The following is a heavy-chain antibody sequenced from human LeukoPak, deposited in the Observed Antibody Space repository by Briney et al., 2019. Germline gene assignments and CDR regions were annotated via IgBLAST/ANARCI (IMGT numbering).Heavy chain of an antibody. CDR3: AKDRDVFDWLLNFDY. D-gene: IGHD3-9*01. J-gene: IGHJ4*02. CDR1: GFTFSSYA. Sequence: GGSLRLSCAASGFTFSSYAMSWVRQASGKGLEWVSAISGSGGSTYYADSVKGRFTISRDNSKNTLYLQMNSLRAEDTAVYYCAKDRDVFDWLLNFDYWGQGTLVTVSS. V-gene: IGHV3-23*01. CDR2: ISGSGGST.